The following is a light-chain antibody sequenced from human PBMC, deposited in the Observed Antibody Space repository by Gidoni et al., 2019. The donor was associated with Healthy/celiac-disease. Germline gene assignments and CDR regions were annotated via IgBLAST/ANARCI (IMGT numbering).Light chain of an antibody. Sequence: SYELTQPPSVSVSPGQTARITCSGDALPKQYAYWYQQKPGQAPVLVIYQDSERTSGIPERFSGSSSGTTVPLTISGVQADDEADYYCQSAASSVVFGGGTKLTVL. V-gene: IGLV3-25*02. CDR3: QSAASSVV. CDR1: ALPKQY. CDR2: QDS. J-gene: IGLJ2*01.